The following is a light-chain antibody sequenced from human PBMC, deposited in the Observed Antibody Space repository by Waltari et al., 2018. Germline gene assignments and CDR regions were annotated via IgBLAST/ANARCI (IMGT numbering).Light chain of an antibody. V-gene: IGKV3-20*01. Sequence: ELVLTQSPGTLSLSPGERANLSCRASQSVGRYLAWYQQKPGQAPRLLIYGAATRAAGIPDRFSGSGSGTDFSLIISRLEPEDFAVYFCQKYEALPATFGQGTKVEIK. CDR3: QKYEALPAT. CDR1: QSVGRY. J-gene: IGKJ1*01. CDR2: GAA.